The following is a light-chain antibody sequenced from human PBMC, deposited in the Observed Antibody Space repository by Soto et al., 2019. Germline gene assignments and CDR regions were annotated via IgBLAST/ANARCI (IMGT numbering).Light chain of an antibody. J-gene: IGKJ2*01. CDR1: QSVGNN. CDR3: QQCDNWPRT. Sequence: EIVMTQSQATLSVSPGERVTLSCRASQSVGNNLAWYQQKTGQVPRLIIHGASTRATGIPARFSGSGSGTEFTLTISSLQSEDFAVYYCQQCDNWPRTFGQGTKLEIK. V-gene: IGKV3-15*01. CDR2: GAS.